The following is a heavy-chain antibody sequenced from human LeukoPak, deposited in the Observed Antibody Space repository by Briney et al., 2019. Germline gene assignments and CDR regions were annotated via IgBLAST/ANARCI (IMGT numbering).Heavy chain of an antibody. V-gene: IGHV3-7*01. Sequence: GGSLRLSCVASGFTFRSYWMNWVRQAPGKALEWVANIKQDGSQKYYVDSVKGRFTISRDNAKNSLYLQMNSLRAEDTAVYYCATDKAGDSYSDYWGQGTLVTVSS. CDR2: IKQDGSQK. D-gene: IGHD3-10*01. CDR1: GFTFRSYW. J-gene: IGHJ4*02. CDR3: ATDKAGDSYSDY.